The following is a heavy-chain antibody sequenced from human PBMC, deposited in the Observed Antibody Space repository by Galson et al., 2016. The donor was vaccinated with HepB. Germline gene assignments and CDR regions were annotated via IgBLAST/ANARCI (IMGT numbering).Heavy chain of an antibody. D-gene: IGHD6-13*01. J-gene: IGHJ6*02. V-gene: IGHV4-59*12. CDR2: IYYSGSP. CDR1: GSSISGYS. Sequence: ETLSLTCTVSGSSISGYSWIWIRQSPGMGLECIGWIYYSGSPDYNPSLQSRVIISMDTSKNQFSLKLSSVTAADTAVYYCARDGPAAFSSSSFYWGDYYYYSMDVWGQGTTVTVSS. CDR3: ARDGPAAFSSSSFYWGDYYYYSMDV.